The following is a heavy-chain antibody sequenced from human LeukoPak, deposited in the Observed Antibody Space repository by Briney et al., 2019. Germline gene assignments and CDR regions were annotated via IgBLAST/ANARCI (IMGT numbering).Heavy chain of an antibody. CDR3: ARLAPPGYYYSHMDV. CDR2: ITYATGRSRSSTI. Sequence: GRSLRLSCVGSGFDFSTHSMNWVRQAPGKGLEWVSHITYATGRSRSSTIYYTESVKGRFTISRDDAKHSLYLEMNNVRGEDTAVYFCARLAPPGYYYSHMDVWGTGTTVTVSS. J-gene: IGHJ6*03. V-gene: IGHV3-48*01. CDR1: GFDFSTHS.